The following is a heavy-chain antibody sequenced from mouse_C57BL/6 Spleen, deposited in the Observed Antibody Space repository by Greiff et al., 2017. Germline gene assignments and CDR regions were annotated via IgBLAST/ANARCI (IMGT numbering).Heavy chain of an antibody. CDR2: ISYSGST. V-gene: IGHV3-8*01. CDR1: GYSITSDY. D-gene: IGHD2-4*01. Sequence: EVQRVESGPGLAKPSQTLSLTCSVTGYSITSDYWNWIRKFPGNKLEYMGYISYSGSTYYNPSLKSRISITRDTSKNQYYLQLNSVTTEDTATYYCARGIYYDYSYWYFDVWGTGTTVTVSS. CDR3: ARGIYYDYSYWYFDV. J-gene: IGHJ1*03.